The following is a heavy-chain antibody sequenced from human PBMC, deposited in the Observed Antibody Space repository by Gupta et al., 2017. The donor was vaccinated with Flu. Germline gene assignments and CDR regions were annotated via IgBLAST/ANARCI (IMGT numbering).Heavy chain of an antibody. Sequence: QVQLVQSGDEVKNPGSSVRASCTASGYTFITYRIAWVRQTPGQVLEWLGWISGYNANTKYAQKVQGRVTMTTDTSTNTVYMELRSLRSDDTAVYYCARDCRYTICYFDPWGQGTLVTVSS. D-gene: IGHD3-16*02. CDR1: GYTFITYR. CDR3: ARDCRYTICYFDP. V-gene: IGHV1-18*01. CDR2: ISGYNANT. J-gene: IGHJ5*02.